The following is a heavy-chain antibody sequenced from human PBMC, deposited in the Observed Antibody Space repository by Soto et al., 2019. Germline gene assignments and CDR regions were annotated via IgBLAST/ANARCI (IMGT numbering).Heavy chain of an antibody. CDR3: SRKVTLSGVVLPTHWFDS. J-gene: IGHJ5*01. D-gene: IGHD3-3*01. CDR2: ISTEPFGATT. V-gene: IGHV3-49*03. CDR1: GFRFGDYG. Sequence: DVQLVESGGGLVQPGRSLRLSCATSGFRFGDYGMSWFRQAPGKGLEWVGLISTEPFGATTQYAASVKGRFTITRDDSKSIADLQMNSLKTEDTAVYYCSRKVTLSGVVLPTHWFDSWGQGTLVTVSS.